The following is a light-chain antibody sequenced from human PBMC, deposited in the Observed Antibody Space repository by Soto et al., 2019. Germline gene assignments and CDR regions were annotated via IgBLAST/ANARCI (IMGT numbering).Light chain of an antibody. CDR3: HQRSNWPPVT. CDR1: QSVSSY. Sequence: EIVLTQSPATLSLSPGERATLSCRANQSVSSYLACYQQKPGQAPRLLIYDASNRATGIPARFSASGSGTVFPLTISGLEPEEFAFYYCHQRSNWPPVTFGQGTKVEIK. CDR2: DAS. J-gene: IGKJ1*01. V-gene: IGKV3-11*01.